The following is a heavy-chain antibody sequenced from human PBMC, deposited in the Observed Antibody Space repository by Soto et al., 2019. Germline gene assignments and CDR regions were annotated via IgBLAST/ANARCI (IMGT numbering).Heavy chain of an antibody. CDR3: APGGHYPNWFDP. Sequence: WGSLGLACAASGVTFSSYVMHGVLQAPGKGLEWVAVISYDGSNKYYADSVKGRFTISRDNSKNTLYLQMNSLRAEDTAVYYCAPGGHYPNWFDPWGQGPLVTVSS. CDR1: GVTFSSYV. J-gene: IGHJ5*02. D-gene: IGHD3-10*01. CDR2: ISYDGSNK. V-gene: IGHV3-30*03.